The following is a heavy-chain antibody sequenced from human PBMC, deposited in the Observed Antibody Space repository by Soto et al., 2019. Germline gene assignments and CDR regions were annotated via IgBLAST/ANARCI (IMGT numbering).Heavy chain of an antibody. D-gene: IGHD3-3*01. Sequence: GGSLRLSCAASGFTFSSYSMNWVRQAPGKGLEWVARSKSKTDGGTTDYAAPVKGRFTISRDDSKNTLYLQMNSLKTEDTAVYYCTTIKPYDFWSGYPPWYYFDYWGQGTLVTVSS. CDR1: GFTFSSYS. V-gene: IGHV3-15*07. J-gene: IGHJ4*02. CDR3: TTIKPYDFWSGYPPWYYFDY. CDR2: SKSKTDGGTT.